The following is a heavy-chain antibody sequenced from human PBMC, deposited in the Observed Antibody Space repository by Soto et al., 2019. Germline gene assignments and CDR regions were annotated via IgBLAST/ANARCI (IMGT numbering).Heavy chain of an antibody. CDR1: SGSIRSSNW. V-gene: IGHV4-4*02. D-gene: IGHD3-9*01. CDR2: MFHSGSA. J-gene: IGHJ4*02. CDR3: ARVEGDILTLDS. Sequence: QVHLQESGPGLVQPSGTLSLTCTVSSGSIRSSNWWSWVRQSPGKGLEWIGEMFHSGSASYNPSLKSRVTISVDKSTDQFSLKLISVTAADTAVYYYARVEGDILTLDSWCQGTLVSVSS.